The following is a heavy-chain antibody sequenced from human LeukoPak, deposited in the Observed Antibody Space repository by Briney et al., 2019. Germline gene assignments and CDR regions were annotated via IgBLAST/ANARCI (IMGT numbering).Heavy chain of an antibody. CDR1: GFTFSGYS. J-gene: IGHJ4*02. Sequence: GGSLRLSCAASGFTFSGYSMDWVRQAPGKGLEWVSYISSSSRTIYYADSVKGRFTISRDNAKNSLYLQMNSLRAEDTAVYYCARDVMTGYFDYWGQGSLVTVSS. V-gene: IGHV3-48*04. CDR2: ISSSSRTI. D-gene: IGHD3-9*01. CDR3: ARDVMTGYFDY.